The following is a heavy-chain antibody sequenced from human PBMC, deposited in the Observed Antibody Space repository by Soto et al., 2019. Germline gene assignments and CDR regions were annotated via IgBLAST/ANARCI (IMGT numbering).Heavy chain of an antibody. CDR2: FDPEDGET. Sequence: QVQLVQSGAEVKKPGASVKVSCKVSGYTLTELSMHWVRQAPGKGLEWMGGFDPEDGETIYAQKFQGRVTMTEDTSTDTAYMELSSLRSEDTAVYYCATDPPHRLRNYYYYYGMDFWGQGTTVTVSS. CDR3: ATDPPHRLRNYYYYYGMDF. CDR1: GYTLTELS. D-gene: IGHD4-17*01. V-gene: IGHV1-24*01. J-gene: IGHJ6*02.